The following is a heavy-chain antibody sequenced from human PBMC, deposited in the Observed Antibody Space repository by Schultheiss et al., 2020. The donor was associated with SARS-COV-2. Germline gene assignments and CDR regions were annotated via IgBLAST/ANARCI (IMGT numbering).Heavy chain of an antibody. D-gene: IGHD1/OR15-1a*01. J-gene: IGHJ4*02. Sequence: GSLRLSCAASGFTFDDYVMHWVRQAPGKGLEWIGYIYYSGSTNYNPSLKSRVTISVDTSKNQFILNLNSVTAADTAVYYCAREGNMYGPDFESWGQGFLVTVSS. CDR3: AREGNMYGPDFES. V-gene: IGHV4-59*12. CDR2: IYYSGST. CDR1: GFTFDDYV.